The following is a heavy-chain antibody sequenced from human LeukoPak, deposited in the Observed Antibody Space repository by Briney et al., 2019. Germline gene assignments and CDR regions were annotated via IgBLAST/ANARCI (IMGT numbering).Heavy chain of an antibody. CDR2: IKSKADGGAT. V-gene: IGHV3-15*01. D-gene: IGHD2-21*01. J-gene: IGHJ4*02. CDR3: VTDSTITPIAYGRGDYWGLFDY. Sequence: GGSLRLSCAVSGFTFTNAWMSWVRQAPGKGLEWVGRIKSKADGGATDYAAPVKGRFTISRDDSKNMLYLQMDSLKTEDTAVYYCVTDSTITPIAYGRGDYWGLFDYWGRGTLVTVSS. CDR1: GFTFTNAW.